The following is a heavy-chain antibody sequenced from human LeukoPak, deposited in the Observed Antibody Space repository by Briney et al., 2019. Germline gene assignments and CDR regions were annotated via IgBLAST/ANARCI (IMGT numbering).Heavy chain of an antibody. V-gene: IGHV3-23*01. CDR2: ISGSGGST. CDR3: AKAGASPSYYGY. D-gene: IGHD1-26*01. J-gene: IGHJ4*02. Sequence: GGSLRLSCAASGYTFSSYAMSWVRQAPGEGLEWVSAISGSGGSTYYADSVKGRFTISRDNSKNTLYLQMNSLRAEDTAVYYCAKAGASPSYYGYWGQGTLVTVSS. CDR1: GYTFSSYA.